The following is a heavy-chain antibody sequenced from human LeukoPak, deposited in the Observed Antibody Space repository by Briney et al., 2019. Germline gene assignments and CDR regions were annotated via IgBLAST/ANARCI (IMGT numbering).Heavy chain of an antibody. Sequence: GESLKISCKGSGYSFTSYWIGWVRQMPGKGLEWMGIIYPGDSDTRYSPSFQGQVTISADKSISTAYLQWTSLKASDTAMYYCARRKAGAGNSFGMDVWGPGPTVTVPS. CDR2: IYPGDSDT. CDR3: ARRKAGAGNSFGMDV. V-gene: IGHV5-51*01. D-gene: IGHD6-19*01. J-gene: IGHJ6*02. CDR1: GYSFTSYW.